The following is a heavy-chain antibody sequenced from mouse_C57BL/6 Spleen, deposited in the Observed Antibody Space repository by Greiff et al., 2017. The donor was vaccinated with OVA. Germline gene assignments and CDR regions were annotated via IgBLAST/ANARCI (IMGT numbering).Heavy chain of an antibody. CDR1: GYTFTSYW. J-gene: IGHJ3*01. CDR3: ARVDGYYVSAY. V-gene: IGHV1-69*01. CDR2: IDPSDSYT. Sequence: VQLQQPGAELVMPGASVKLSCKASGYTFTSYWMHWVKQRPGQGLEWIGEIDPSDSYTNYNQKFKGKSTLTVDKSSSTAYMQLSSLTSEDSAVYYCARVDGYYVSAYWGQGTLVTVSA. D-gene: IGHD2-3*01.